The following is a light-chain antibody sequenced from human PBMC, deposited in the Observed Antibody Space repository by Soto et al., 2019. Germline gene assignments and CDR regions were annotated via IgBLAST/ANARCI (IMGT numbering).Light chain of an antibody. CDR1: QSVDKF. CDR3: QQYGSSLFT. V-gene: IGKV3-20*01. Sequence: EVELTQSPAILSLSPGETATLSCRASQSVDKFLAWYQQRPGQPPRLLIFDASNRATGVPVRFSGSGSGTDFTLTISRLEPEDFAVYYCQQYGSSLFTFGQGTRLEIK. CDR2: DAS. J-gene: IGKJ5*01.